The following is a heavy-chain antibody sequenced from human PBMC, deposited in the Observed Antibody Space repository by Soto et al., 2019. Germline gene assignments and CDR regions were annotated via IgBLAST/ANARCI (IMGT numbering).Heavy chain of an antibody. J-gene: IGHJ4*02. D-gene: IGHD3-10*01. CDR3: ARESYYYGSGSYYRALDY. CDR2: IYYSGST. CDR1: GGSISSYY. Sequence: SETLSLTCTVSGGSISSYYWSWIRQPPGKGLEWIGYIYYSGSTNYNPSLKSRVTISVDTSKNQFSLKLSSVTAADTAVYYCARESYYYGSGSYYRALDYWGQGTLVTVSS. V-gene: IGHV4-59*12.